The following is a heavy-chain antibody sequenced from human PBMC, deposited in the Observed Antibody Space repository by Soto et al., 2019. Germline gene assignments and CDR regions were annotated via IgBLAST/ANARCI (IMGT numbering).Heavy chain of an antibody. CDR2: IIPVLGTI. CDR3: ARGTLFCGGDCYFDH. CDR1: GTTFSSYG. J-gene: IGHJ4*02. V-gene: IGHV1-69*10. D-gene: IGHD2-21*02. Sequence: SVKVSCKASGTTFSSYGFNWVRQAPGQGLEWMGGIIPVLGTINYAQKFQGRVTITADKSTSTVYMDLSSLRSEDTAVYYCARGTLFCGGDCYFDHWGLGTLVTVSS.